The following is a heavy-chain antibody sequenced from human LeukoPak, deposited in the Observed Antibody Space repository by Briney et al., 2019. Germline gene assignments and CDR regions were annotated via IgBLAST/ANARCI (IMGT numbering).Heavy chain of an antibody. CDR2: ISWNRGSI. Sequence: PGGSLRLSCAASGFTFDDYAMHWVRQAPGKGLEWVSGISWNRGSIGYADSVKGRFTIPRDNAKMSLYLQMNSLRAEDTALYYCAKGYCSSISCHADYWGQGTLVTAPS. V-gene: IGHV3-9*01. CDR3: AKGYCSSISCHADY. D-gene: IGHD2-2*01. CDR1: GFTFDDYA. J-gene: IGHJ4*02.